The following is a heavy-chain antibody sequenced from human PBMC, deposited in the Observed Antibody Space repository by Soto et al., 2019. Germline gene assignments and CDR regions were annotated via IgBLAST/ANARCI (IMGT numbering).Heavy chain of an antibody. J-gene: IGHJ2*01. CDR3: ARGYRTSWYWFDL. V-gene: IGHV4-61*01. D-gene: IGHD6-13*01. CDR1: GGSVSGGTHY. Sequence: QAQLQESGPGPVKSSETLSLTCTVSGGSVSGGTHYWSWIRQPPGKGLEWIGYIYNSGSTNYNPSLKSRVTISVDTSKNQFSLKLSSVTAADTAVYYCARGYRTSWYWFDLWGRGTLVTVSS. CDR2: IYNSGST.